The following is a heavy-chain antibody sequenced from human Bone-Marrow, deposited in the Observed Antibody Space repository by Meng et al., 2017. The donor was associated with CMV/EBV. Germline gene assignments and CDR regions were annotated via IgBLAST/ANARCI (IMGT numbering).Heavy chain of an antibody. V-gene: IGHV5-51*01. J-gene: IGHJ5*02. CDR1: GYSFTSYW. Sequence: GGSLRLSCKGSGYSFTSYWIGWVRQMPGKGLEWMGIIYPGDSDTRYSPSFQGQVTISADKSISTAYLQWSSLKASDTAMYYCARQGAYYDFWSGHSEWFDPWGQGTLVTVSP. CDR3: ARQGAYYDFWSGHSEWFDP. D-gene: IGHD3-3*01. CDR2: IYPGDSDT.